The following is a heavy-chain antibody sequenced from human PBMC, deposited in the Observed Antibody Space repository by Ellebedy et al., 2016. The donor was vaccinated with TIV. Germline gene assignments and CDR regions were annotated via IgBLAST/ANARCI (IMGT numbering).Heavy chain of an antibody. Sequence: AASVKVSCKASGYTFTSFGINWARQAPGQGLEGIGWINTYTGDTHFTQNFQGKLTLTPDTSTDTAYMELKSLSSDDTAMYYCARSDMPRGVLISDFWGQGSLVTVSS. D-gene: IGHD3-10*01. J-gene: IGHJ4*02. CDR3: ARSDMPRGVLISDF. V-gene: IGHV1-18*01. CDR1: GYTFTSFG. CDR2: INTYTGDT.